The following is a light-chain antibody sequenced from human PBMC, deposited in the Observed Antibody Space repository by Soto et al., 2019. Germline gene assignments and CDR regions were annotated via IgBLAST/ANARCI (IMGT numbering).Light chain of an antibody. CDR2: EVT. Sequence: QSALTQPASVSGSPGQSITISCTGTSRDVGAYNYVSWYQHHPGKAPKLIIYEVTNRPSGVSNRFSGSKSGNTASLTISGLQAEDEADYYCSSFTTSGTLVFGGGTKLTVL. J-gene: IGLJ2*01. CDR1: SRDVGAYNY. V-gene: IGLV2-14*01. CDR3: SSFTTSGTLV.